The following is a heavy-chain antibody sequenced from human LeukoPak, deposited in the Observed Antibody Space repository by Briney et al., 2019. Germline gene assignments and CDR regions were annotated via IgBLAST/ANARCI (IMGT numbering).Heavy chain of an antibody. CDR2: INPNSGGT. V-gene: IGHV1-2*02. CDR3: ARQHDYGDFSFGY. D-gene: IGHD4-17*01. CDR1: GYTFTGYY. J-gene: IGHJ4*02. Sequence: ASVKVSCKASGYTFTGYYMHWVRQAPGQGLEWMGVINPNSGGTNYAQKFQGRVTMTRDTSISTAYMELSRLRSDDTAVYYCARQHDYGDFSFGYWGQGTLVTVSS.